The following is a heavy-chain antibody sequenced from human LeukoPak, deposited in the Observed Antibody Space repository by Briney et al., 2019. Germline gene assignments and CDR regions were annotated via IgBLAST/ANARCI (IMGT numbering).Heavy chain of an antibody. D-gene: IGHD1-26*01. CDR3: ARGGVGATAYYYYYMDV. J-gene: IGHJ6*03. V-gene: IGHV4-34*01. CDR1: GGSFSGYY. CDR2: INHSGST. Sequence: PSETLSLTCAVYGGSFSGYYWSWIRQPPGKGLEWIGEINHSGSTNYNPSLKSRVTISADTSKNQFSLKLSSVTAADTAVYYCARGGVGATAYYYYYMDVWGKGTTVTVSS.